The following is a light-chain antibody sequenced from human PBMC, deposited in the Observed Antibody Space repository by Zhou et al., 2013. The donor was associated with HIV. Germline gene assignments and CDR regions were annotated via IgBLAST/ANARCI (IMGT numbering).Light chain of an antibody. CDR3: QKYDDVPLA. CDR1: QSISSW. CDR2: AAS. Sequence: DIQMTQSPSTLSASVGDRVTITCRASQSISSWLAWYQQKPGKVPELLIYAASTLQSGVPSRFSGSGSGTYFTLTISSLQPEDAATYYCQKYDDVPLAFGGGTKVEVK. V-gene: IGKV1-27*01. J-gene: IGKJ4*01.